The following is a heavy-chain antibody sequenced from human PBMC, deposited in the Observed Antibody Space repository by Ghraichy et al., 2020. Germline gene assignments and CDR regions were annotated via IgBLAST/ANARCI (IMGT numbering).Heavy chain of an antibody. J-gene: IGHJ6*01. D-gene: IGHD3-10*01. CDR3: TTPAPGHYYYYGMGV. CDR1: GFTFSDAW. Sequence: LSLTCAASGFTFSDAWMSWVRQAPGKGLEWVGRIKSKSDGGTTDYAAPVKARFTILRDDSKKTLYLQMHSLKTEDTAVYYCTTPAPGHYYYYGMGVWGQGTTVTVSS. V-gene: IGHV3-15*01. CDR2: IKSKSDGGTT.